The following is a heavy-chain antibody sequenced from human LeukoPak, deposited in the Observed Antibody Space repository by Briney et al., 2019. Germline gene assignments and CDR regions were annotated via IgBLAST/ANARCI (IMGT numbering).Heavy chain of an antibody. CDR2: ISAYNGNA. CDR1: GYTFTSYG. CDR3: ARRTYSSSSSIFDY. J-gene: IGHJ4*02. V-gene: IGHV1-18*01. D-gene: IGHD6-6*01. Sequence: ASVKVSCKASGYTFTSYGISWVRQAPGQGLGWMGWISAYNGNANYAQKLQGRVTMTTDTSTSTAYMELRSLRSDDTAVYYCARRTYSSSSSIFDYWGQGTLVTVSS.